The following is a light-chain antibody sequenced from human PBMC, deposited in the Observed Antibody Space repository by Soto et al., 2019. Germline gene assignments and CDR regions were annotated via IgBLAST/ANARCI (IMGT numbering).Light chain of an antibody. CDR2: GAS. J-gene: IGKJ4*01. V-gene: IGKV3-20*01. Sequence: EIVLTQSPGTLSLSPGERATLSCRASQSVRSNYLAWYQQKPGQAPRLLIYGASTRATGIPDRFSGSGSATDFTLTISRLEPEDVAVYYCQQYCTSPPLTFGGGTNVEIK. CDR3: QQYCTSPPLT. CDR1: QSVRSNY.